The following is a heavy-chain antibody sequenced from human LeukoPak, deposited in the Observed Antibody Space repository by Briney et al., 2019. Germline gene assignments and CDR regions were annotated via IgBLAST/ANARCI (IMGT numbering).Heavy chain of an antibody. CDR1: GYTLTELS. CDR3: AIISPWSLHY. CDR2: FDPEDGET. Sequence: ASVKVSCKVSGYTLTELSMHWVRQAPGKGLEWMGGFDPEDGETIYAQKFQGRVTMTRDTSTSTVYMELSSLRSEDTAVYYCAIISPWSLHYWGQGTLGTVSS. V-gene: IGHV1-24*01. J-gene: IGHJ4*02. D-gene: IGHD2-15*01.